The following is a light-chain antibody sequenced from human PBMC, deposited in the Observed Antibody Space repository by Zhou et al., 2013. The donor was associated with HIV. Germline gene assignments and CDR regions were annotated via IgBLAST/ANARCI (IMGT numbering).Light chain of an antibody. CDR1: QSISSW. CDR2: KAS. V-gene: IGKV1-5*03. J-gene: IGKJ2*01. Sequence: DIQMTQSPSTLSASVGDRVTITCRASQSISSWLAWYQQKPGKAPNLLISKASNLESGVPSKFSGSGSGTEFTLTISSLQPDDFATYYCQQYNSYPYIFGQGTKLEIK. CDR3: QQYNSYPYI.